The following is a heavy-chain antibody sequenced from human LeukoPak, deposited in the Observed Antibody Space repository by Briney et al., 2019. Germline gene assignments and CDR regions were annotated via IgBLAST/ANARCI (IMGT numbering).Heavy chain of an antibody. CDR3: ARDSYDSLFVSGWYLMDV. CDR2: ISSSGSTI. D-gene: IGHD6-13*01. Sequence: GGSLRLSCAASGFTFSDYYMSWIRQAPGKGLEWVSYISSSGSTIYYADSVKGRFTISRDNAKNSLYLQMNSLRAEDTAVYYCARDSYDSLFVSGWYLMDVWGQGTTVTVSS. J-gene: IGHJ6*02. CDR1: GFTFSDYY. V-gene: IGHV3-11*01.